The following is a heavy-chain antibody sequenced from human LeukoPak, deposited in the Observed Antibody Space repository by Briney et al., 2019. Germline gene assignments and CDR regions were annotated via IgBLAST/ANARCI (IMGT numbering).Heavy chain of an antibody. Sequence: SETLSLTCTVSGYSISSGYYWSWIRQPPGKGLEWIATIHHSGVTYYNPSLKSRVTMSVDTSKNQFSLKLASVTAASTAVYYCARYTTNTAGYSFGFWGQGALVTVSS. V-gene: IGHV4-38-2*02. D-gene: IGHD3-22*01. CDR3: ARYTTNTAGYSFGF. CDR2: IHHSGVT. J-gene: IGHJ4*02. CDR1: GYSISSGYY.